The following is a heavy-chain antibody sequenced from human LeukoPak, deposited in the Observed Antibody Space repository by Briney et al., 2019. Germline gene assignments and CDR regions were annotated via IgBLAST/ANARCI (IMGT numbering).Heavy chain of an antibody. Sequence: GGSLRLSCAASGFSFSSSAMTWVRQAPGKGLEWVSGISGSGGSTYDADSVKGRFTISRDNSKNTLDLQMNSLRVEDTAVYYCAKVTMVGWYFDLWSRGTLVTVSS. V-gene: IGHV3-23*01. CDR3: AKVTMVGWYFDL. CDR1: GFSFSSSA. D-gene: IGHD2-15*01. J-gene: IGHJ2*01. CDR2: ISGSGGST.